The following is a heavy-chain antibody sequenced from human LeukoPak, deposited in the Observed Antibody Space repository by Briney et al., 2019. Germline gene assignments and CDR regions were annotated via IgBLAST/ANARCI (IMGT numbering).Heavy chain of an antibody. D-gene: IGHD1-26*01. Sequence: GGSLRLSCAASGFTFSRYAMSWVRQAPGKGLEWVSAISGSGGSTYYADSVKGRFTISRDNSKNTLYLQMNSLRAEDTAVYYCAKYGQSGSYFGYWGQGTLVTVSS. CDR2: ISGSGGST. V-gene: IGHV3-23*01. CDR1: GFTFSRYA. J-gene: IGHJ4*02. CDR3: AKYGQSGSYFGY.